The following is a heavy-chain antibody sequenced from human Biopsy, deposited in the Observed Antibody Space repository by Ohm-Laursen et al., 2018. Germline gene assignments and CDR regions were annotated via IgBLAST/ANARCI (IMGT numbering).Heavy chain of an antibody. CDR2: IWYDGSIE. V-gene: IGHV3-33*01. Sequence: SLRLSCAASGFTLNKHGMHWVRQAPGKGLEWVAVIWYDGSIEYYVDSVKGRFTISRDNYKNILYLQMNSLRVEDTAVYYCARDRLLYQYDSSGSDIWGQGTVVTVSS. CDR1: GFTLNKHG. D-gene: IGHD3-22*01. CDR3: ARDRLLYQYDSSGSDI. J-gene: IGHJ3*02.